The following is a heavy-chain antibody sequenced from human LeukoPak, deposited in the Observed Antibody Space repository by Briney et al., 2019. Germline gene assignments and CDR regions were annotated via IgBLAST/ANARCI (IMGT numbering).Heavy chain of an antibody. V-gene: IGHV1-2*02. CDR2: INPNSGGT. CDR3: ARGRAAARKYFDY. J-gene: IGHJ4*02. CDR1: GYTFTGYY. Sequence: ASVKVSCKASGYTFTGYYMHWVRQAPGQGLEWMGWINPNSGGTNYAQKFQGRVTMTRDTSISTAYMELSRLRSDDTAVYYCARGRAAARKYFDYWGQGTLVTVSS. D-gene: IGHD6-13*01.